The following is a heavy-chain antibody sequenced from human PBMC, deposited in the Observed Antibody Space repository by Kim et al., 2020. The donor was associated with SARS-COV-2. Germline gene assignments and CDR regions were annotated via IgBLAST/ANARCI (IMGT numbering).Heavy chain of an antibody. Sequence: SETLSLTCAVSGGSITTTSYYWGWIRQPPGRDLEWIGSIYSAGGTFYNPSLQGRVTMSVDTSKNEFSLKLTSVTAADTAVYYCARNIRGVVLIFYFDFWGQGTLVTVSS. CDR2: IYSAGGT. D-gene: IGHD3-10*01. J-gene: IGHJ4*02. CDR3: ARNIRGVVLIFYFDF. V-gene: IGHV4-39*01. CDR1: GGSITTTSYY.